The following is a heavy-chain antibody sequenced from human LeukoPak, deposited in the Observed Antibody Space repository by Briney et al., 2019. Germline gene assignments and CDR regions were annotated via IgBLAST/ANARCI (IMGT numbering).Heavy chain of an antibody. D-gene: IGHD3-22*01. CDR3: ARVWYYYDSSGYPPAHYFDY. V-gene: IGHV1-2*06. J-gene: IGHJ4*02. CDR2: INANSGGT. CDR1: GYTFTGYY. Sequence: ASVKVSCKASGYTFTGYYMHWVRQAPGQGLEWMGRINANSGGTNYAQKFQGRVTMTRDTSISTAYMELSRLRSDDTAVYYCARVWYYYDSSGYPPAHYFDYWGQGTLVTVSS.